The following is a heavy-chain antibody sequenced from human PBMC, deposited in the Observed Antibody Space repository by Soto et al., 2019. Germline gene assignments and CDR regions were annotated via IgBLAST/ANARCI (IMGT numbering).Heavy chain of an antibody. V-gene: IGHV1-69*13. Sequence: SVKVSCKASGGTFSSYTTSRVRQAPGHGLEWMGGIIPIFGTANYAQKFQGRVTITADESTSTAYMELSSLRSEDTAVYYCARGDIVVVVGGTDYYYYGMDVWGQGTTVTVSS. CDR3: ARGDIVVVVGGTDYYYYGMDV. CDR1: GGTFSSYT. CDR2: IIPIFGTA. J-gene: IGHJ6*02. D-gene: IGHD2-15*01.